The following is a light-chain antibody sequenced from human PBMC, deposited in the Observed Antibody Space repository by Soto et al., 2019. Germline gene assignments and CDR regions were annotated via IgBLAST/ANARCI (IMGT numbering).Light chain of an antibody. CDR1: QSVSSN. V-gene: IGKV3-15*01. J-gene: IGKJ1*01. Sequence: EIVMTHSPSTLSVSPGERATPSCSASQSVSSNLAWYQQKPGQAPRLLIYGASTRATGIPARFSGSGSGTEFTLTISSLQSEDFAVYYCQQYNNWPPTWTFGQGTKVDIK. CDR3: QQYNNWPPTWT. CDR2: GAS.